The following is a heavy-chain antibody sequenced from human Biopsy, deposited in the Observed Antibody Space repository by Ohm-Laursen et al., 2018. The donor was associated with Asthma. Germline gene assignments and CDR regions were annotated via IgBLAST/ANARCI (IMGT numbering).Heavy chain of an antibody. Sequence: SVKASCKTPGGTFSNFAISWVRQAPGQGIEWLGGIMTVFGTTNYAQKFQGRVTITADESTSTAYMEVTSLRSEDTAIYYCARCQVGYSSGWSLLLKKIYYSGMDVWGQGTAVTVSS. CDR1: GGTFSNFA. J-gene: IGHJ6*02. V-gene: IGHV1-69*13. D-gene: IGHD6-19*01. CDR2: IMTVFGTT. CDR3: ARCQVGYSSGWSLLLKKIYYSGMDV.